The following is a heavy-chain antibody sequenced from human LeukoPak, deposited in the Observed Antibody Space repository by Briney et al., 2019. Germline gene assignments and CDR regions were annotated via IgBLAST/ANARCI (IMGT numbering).Heavy chain of an antibody. CDR3: ARDNTAMATSWFDP. CDR1: GYTFTGYY. J-gene: IGHJ5*02. Sequence: ASVKVSCKASGYTFTGYYMHWVRQAPGQGLEWMGWINPNSGGTNYAQKFQGRVTMTRDTSISTAYMELSRLRSDDTAVYYCARDNTAMATSWFDPWGQGTLVTVSS. D-gene: IGHD5-18*01. CDR2: INPNSGGT. V-gene: IGHV1-2*02.